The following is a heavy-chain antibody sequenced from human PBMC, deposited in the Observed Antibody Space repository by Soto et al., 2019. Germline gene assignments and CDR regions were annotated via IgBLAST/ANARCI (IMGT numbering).Heavy chain of an antibody. Sequence: EVQLVESGGDLVQPGGSLRLSCAASGFAVSSNYMTWVRQAPGKGLEWVSVIHSGGDTHYADSVRGRFTISRDNSKNTLYLQMNSLRAEDTAVYYCARSRTGTTYGRMDVWGQGTTVTVSS. V-gene: IGHV3-66*01. CDR3: ARSRTGTTYGRMDV. CDR2: IHSGGDT. J-gene: IGHJ6*02. CDR1: GFAVSSNY. D-gene: IGHD1-7*01.